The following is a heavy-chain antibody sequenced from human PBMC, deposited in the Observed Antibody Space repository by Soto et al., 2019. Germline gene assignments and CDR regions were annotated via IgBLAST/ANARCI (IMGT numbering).Heavy chain of an antibody. CDR3: ARAQTVLYSTSCYFDY. Sequence: ASVKVSCKASGYTFTSYGISWVRQAPGQGLEWMGWISAYNGNTNYAQKLQGRVTMTTDTSTSTAYMELRSLRSDDTAVYYCARAQTVLYSTSCYFDYWGQGTLVTVSS. V-gene: IGHV1-18*01. CDR2: ISAYNGNT. D-gene: IGHD6-6*01. CDR1: GYTFTSYG. J-gene: IGHJ4*02.